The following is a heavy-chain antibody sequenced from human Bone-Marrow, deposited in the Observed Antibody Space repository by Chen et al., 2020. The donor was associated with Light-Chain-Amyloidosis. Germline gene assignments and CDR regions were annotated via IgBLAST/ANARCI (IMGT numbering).Heavy chain of an antibody. CDR1: GFSFSTYG. J-gene: IGHJ4*02. CDR2: TTSAGTST. V-gene: IGHV3-74*01. Sequence: EVLLVESGGEVVQPGGSLRLSCTAAGFSFSTYGMHWVRQSPWKGLVSVSRTTSAGTSTTYADSVKGRFTVSRDNTKNTMYLEMNSLRVEDTAVYYCARTTLRYLDYWGQGTLVTVSS. CDR3: ARTTLRYLDY. D-gene: IGHD3-9*01.